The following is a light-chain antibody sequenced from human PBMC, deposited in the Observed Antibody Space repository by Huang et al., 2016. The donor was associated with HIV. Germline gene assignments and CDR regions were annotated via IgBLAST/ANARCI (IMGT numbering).Light chain of an antibody. CDR3: QQNNNWPPLFT. CDR2: CAS. Sequence: EIVMTQSPATLSVSPGERATLSCRASQSVSSNLAWYQQKPGQAPRLLIYCASTRATGIPARFSGSGSGTEFTLTISSLQAADFAVYYCQQNNNWPPLFTFGPGTKVDIK. J-gene: IGKJ3*01. CDR1: QSVSSN. V-gene: IGKV3-15*01.